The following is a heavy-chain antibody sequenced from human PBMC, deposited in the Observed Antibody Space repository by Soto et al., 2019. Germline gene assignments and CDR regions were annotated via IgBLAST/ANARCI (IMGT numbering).Heavy chain of an antibody. J-gene: IGHJ4*02. D-gene: IGHD3-16*01. Sequence: EVQLAESGGGLIQPGGSRRLSCATSGFTFRRYWIHWVRQAPGEGLVWVSRISGDGVHTDYAESVKGRFTVSRDIAKSTGYLQMNNLRAEDTAIYFCARLGFVGEGDFWGQGILVTVSS. CDR1: GFTFRRYW. CDR3: ARLGFVGEGDF. CDR2: ISGDGVHT. V-gene: IGHV3-74*01.